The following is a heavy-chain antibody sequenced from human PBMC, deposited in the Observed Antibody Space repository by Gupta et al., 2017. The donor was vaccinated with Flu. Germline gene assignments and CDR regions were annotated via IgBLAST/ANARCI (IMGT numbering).Heavy chain of an antibody. V-gene: IGHV4-38-2*01. Sequence: QVQLRESGPGLVKPSETLSLTCAVSGFPITRYYWGGIGRPPGKGREGIGGVFNDGNTYYNPSLNGRVTMSIDTAKNQFSLKVTSVTAADTAVYYCARAYQARHYFDYWGQGTLVTVSS. CDR1: GFPITRYY. CDR2: VFNDGNT. J-gene: IGHJ4*02. CDR3: ARAYQARHYFDY.